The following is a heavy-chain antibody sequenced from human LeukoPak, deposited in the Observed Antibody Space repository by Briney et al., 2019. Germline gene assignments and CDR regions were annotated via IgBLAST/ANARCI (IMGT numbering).Heavy chain of an antibody. CDR1: GFTFSSYS. CDR3: ANGNRCTSPNCLGYYYFYMDV. D-gene: IGHD2-8*01. CDR2: ISSSSTYI. J-gene: IGHJ6*03. Sequence: GGSLRLSCAASGFTFSSYSMNWVRQAPGKGLEWVSSISSSSTYIYYADSVKGRFTISRDNSKNTLYLQMNSLRAEDTAVYYCANGNRCTSPNCLGYYYFYMDVWGKGTTVTVSS. V-gene: IGHV3-21*04.